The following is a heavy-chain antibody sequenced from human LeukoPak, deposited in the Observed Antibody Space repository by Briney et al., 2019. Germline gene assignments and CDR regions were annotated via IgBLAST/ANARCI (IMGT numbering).Heavy chain of an antibody. V-gene: IGHV1-2*02. CDR3: ARDMGAGSYYNGHAFDI. CDR2: INPNSGGA. J-gene: IGHJ3*02. D-gene: IGHD3-10*01. Sequence: ASVKVSCKASGYTFTGYYMHWVRQAPGQGLEWMGWINPNSGGANYAQKFQGRVTMTRDTSISTAYMELSRLRSDDTAVYYCARDMGAGSYYNGHAFDIWGQGTMVTVSS. CDR1: GYTFTGYY.